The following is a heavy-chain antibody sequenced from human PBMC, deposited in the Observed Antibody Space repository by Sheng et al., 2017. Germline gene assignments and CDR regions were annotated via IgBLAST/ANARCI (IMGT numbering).Heavy chain of an antibody. D-gene: IGHD5-18*01. CDR3: ARAPHHGYSYGYYFDY. V-gene: IGHV4-59*01. J-gene: IGHJ4*02. Sequence: QVQLQESGPGLVKPSETLSLTCTVSGGSISSYYWSWIRQPPGKGLEWIGYIYYSGSTNYNPSLKSRVTISVDTSKNQFSLKLSSVTAADTAVYYCARAPHHGYSYGYYFDYWGQGTLVTVSS. CDR1: GGSISSYY. CDR2: IYYSGST.